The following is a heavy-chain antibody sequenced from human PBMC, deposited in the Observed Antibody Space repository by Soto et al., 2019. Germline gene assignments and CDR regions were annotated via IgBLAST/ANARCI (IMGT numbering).Heavy chain of an antibody. D-gene: IGHD3-10*01. V-gene: IGHV4-39*01. Sequence: QLQLQESGPGLVKPSETLSRTCSVSGASITNPIYYWAWIRQPPGKGLEWIGSIYYSGSTYYNPSLKSRVTISIDTSKSQFSLSLTSVTAADTALYYCARHMDGVHFDSWGQGTLVTVSS. CDR1: GASITNPIYY. CDR2: IYYSGST. J-gene: IGHJ4*02. CDR3: ARHMDGVHFDS.